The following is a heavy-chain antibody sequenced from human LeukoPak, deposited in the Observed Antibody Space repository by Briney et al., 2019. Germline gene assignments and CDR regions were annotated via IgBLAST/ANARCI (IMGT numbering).Heavy chain of an antibody. CDR1: GFTFSDYY. V-gene: IGHV3-11*01. J-gene: IGHJ6*03. CDR3: ARDRGSSGPFSYYYYMDV. CDR2: ISSSGSTI. Sequence: PGGSLRLSCAASGFTFSDYYMSWIRQAPGKGLEWVSYISSSGSTIYYADSVKGRFTISKDNAKNSLYLQMNSLRAEDTALYYCARDRGSSGPFSYYYYMDVWGKGTTVTVSS. D-gene: IGHD6-19*01.